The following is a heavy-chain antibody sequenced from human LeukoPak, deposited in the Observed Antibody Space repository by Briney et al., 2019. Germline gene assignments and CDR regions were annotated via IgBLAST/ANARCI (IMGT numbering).Heavy chain of an antibody. CDR2: ISSSSSTI. CDR3: TTEEMATMDEGLVDY. Sequence: TGGSLRLSCAASGFTFKKYWMNWVRQAPGKGLEWVSYISSSSSTIYYADSVKGRFTISRDNAKNSLYLQMNSLKTEDTAVYYCTTEEMATMDEGLVDYWGQGTLVTVSS. CDR1: GFTFKKYW. D-gene: IGHD5-24*01. V-gene: IGHV3-48*04. J-gene: IGHJ4*02.